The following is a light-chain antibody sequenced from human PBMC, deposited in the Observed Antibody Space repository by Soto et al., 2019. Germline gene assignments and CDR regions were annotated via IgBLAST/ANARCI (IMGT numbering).Light chain of an antibody. V-gene: IGLV1-44*01. CDR1: RSNIGRNT. CDR2: SNH. J-gene: IGLJ1*01. Sequence: QSVLTQPPSASGTPGQRVTISCSGSRSNIGRNTVNWYQQLPGTAPKLLIYSNHQRPSGVPDRFSGSKSGTSASLAISGLQSEDEDDYYCASWDDSLSGLYVLGTGTKVTVL. CDR3: ASWDDSLSGLYV.